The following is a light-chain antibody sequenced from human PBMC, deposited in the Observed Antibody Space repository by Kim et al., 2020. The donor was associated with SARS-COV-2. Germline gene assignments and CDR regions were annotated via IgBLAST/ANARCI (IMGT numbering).Light chain of an antibody. J-gene: IGLJ2*01. CDR3: SSYTGTNNFVL. CDR2: EVT. V-gene: IGLV2-8*01. CDR1: NSDVGGYTY. Sequence: QLVLTQPPSASGSPGQSVTISCTGINSDVGGYTYVSWYQQHPDTAPKLIIYEVTKRPSGVPDRFSGSKSGNTASLTVSGLQAEDEAYYYCSSYTGTNNFVLFGGGTQLTVL.